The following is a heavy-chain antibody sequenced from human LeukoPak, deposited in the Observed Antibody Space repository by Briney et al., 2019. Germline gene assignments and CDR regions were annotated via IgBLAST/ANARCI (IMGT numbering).Heavy chain of an antibody. CDR2: IYTSGST. CDR1: GGSISSGSYY. D-gene: IGHD3-22*01. Sequence: TPSQTLSLTCTVSGGSISSGSYYWSWIRQPAGKGLEWIGRIYTSGSTNYNPSLKSRVTISVDTSKNQFSLKLSSVTAADTAVYYCAREAGYYYDSSGRRRDYWGQGTLVTVSS. V-gene: IGHV4-61*02. J-gene: IGHJ4*02. CDR3: AREAGYYYDSSGRRRDY.